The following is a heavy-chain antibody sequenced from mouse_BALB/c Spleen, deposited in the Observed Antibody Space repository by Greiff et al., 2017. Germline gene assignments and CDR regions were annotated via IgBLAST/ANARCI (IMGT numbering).Heavy chain of an antibody. CDR2: IRNKANGYTT. D-gene: IGHD2-3*01. J-gene: IGHJ2*01. Sequence: EVMLVESGGGLVQPGGSLRLSCATSGFTFTDYYMSWVRQPPGKALEWLGFIRNKANGYTTEYSASVKGRFTISRDNSQSILYLQMNTLRAEDSATYCCARVYDVYYVFDDWGQGTTLTVAS. V-gene: IGHV7-3*02. CDR3: ARVYDVYYVFDD. CDR1: GFTFTDYY.